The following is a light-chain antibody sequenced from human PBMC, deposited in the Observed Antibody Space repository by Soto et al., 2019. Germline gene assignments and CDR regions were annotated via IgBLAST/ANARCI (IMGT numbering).Light chain of an antibody. CDR2: GAS. V-gene: IGKV3-15*01. J-gene: IGKJ1*01. CDR3: QQYNNGRWT. Sequence: EIVMTQSPATLSVSPGERATLSCRASQSVSSNLAWYQQKPGQAPRLLIYGASTRATGIPARFSGSGSGTEFTLTISSLQSEDFAVYYCQQYNNGRWTFGQGTKV. CDR1: QSVSSN.